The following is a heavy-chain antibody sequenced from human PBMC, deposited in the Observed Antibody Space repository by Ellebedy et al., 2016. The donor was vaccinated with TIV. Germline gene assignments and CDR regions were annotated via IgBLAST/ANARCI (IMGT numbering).Heavy chain of an antibody. J-gene: IGHJ6*02. CDR2: ISSIGSYI. Sequence: GGSLRLXXEASKFSLGDYYMNWIRQAPGKGLEWVSYISSIGSYIKYADSVKGRFTVFRDNAKNSLYLRMDSLRVEDTAVYYCARGNAMDVWGQGTTVTVS. V-gene: IGHV3-11*03. CDR1: KFSLGDYY. CDR3: ARGNAMDV.